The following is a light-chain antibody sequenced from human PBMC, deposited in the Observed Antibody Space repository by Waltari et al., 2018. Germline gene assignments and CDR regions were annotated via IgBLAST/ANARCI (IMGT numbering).Light chain of an antibody. CDR3: QQYGSSPPLT. CDR2: GAS. CDR1: QSVSSGY. Sequence: PGERATLSCRAGQSVSSGYLAWYQQKHGQAPMLLIYGASSRATGIPDRFSGSGSGTDFTLTINRLEPEDSGVYYCQQYGSSPPLTFGGGTKVEI. J-gene: IGKJ4*01. V-gene: IGKV3-20*01.